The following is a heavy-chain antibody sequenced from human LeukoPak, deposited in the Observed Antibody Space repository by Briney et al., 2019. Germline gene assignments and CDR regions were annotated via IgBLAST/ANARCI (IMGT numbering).Heavy chain of an antibody. J-gene: IGHJ4*02. Sequence: PSETLSLTCTVSGGSVSSGNYYWSWIRQPAGKRLELIGRMYTSGSTHCNPSLKSRVTISRDTSTNQFSLKLTSVTAADTAVYYCAGMIGYFDFWGQGTLVTVSS. D-gene: IGHD3-16*01. CDR3: AGMIGYFDF. V-gene: IGHV4-61*02. CDR2: MYTSGST. CDR1: GGSVSSGNYY.